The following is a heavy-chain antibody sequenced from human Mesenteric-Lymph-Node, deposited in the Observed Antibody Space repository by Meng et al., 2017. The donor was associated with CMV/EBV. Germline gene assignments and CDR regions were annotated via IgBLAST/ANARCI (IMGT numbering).Heavy chain of an antibody. CDR1: GFPFSVYS. CDR2: IGSSGCYI. D-gene: IGHD3-10*01. CDR3: ARNNHYYGSGTYYNTIDY. Sequence: GGSLRLSCDASGFPFSVYSMNWVRQAPEKGLEWVASIGSSGCYIYYPDSVKGRFTVSRDNAKNSLYLEMSSLRAEDTAVYYCARNNHYYGSGTYYNTIDYWGLGTLVTVSS. V-gene: IGHV3-21*06. J-gene: IGHJ4*02.